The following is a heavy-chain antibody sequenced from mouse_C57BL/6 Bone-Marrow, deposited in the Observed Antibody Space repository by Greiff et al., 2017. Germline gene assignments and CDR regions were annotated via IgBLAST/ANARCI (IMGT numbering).Heavy chain of an antibody. CDR3: AKITDYAMDY. CDR1: GFSLTSYG. CDR2: IWSGGST. V-gene: IGHV2-4*01. Sequence: QVQLKQSGPGLVQPSQSLSITCTVSGFSLTSYGVHWVRQPPGKGLEWLGVIWSGGSTDYNAAVISKLSISKDNSKGQVFFRMNSLQADATAIYYCAKITDYAMDYWGQGTSVTVSS. J-gene: IGHJ4*01.